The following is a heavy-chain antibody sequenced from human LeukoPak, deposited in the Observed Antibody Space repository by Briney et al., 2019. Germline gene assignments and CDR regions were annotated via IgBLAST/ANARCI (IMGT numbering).Heavy chain of an antibody. D-gene: IGHD3-10*01. CDR2: ISSSSSYI. Sequence: GGSLRLSCAASGFTFSDYWMHWVRQVPGKGLEWISSISSSSSYIYYADSVKGRFTISRDNAKNSLYLQMNSLRAEDTAVYYCARARVVDYYGSGPLYYFDYWGQGTLVTVSS. CDR1: GFTFSDYW. V-gene: IGHV3-21*01. J-gene: IGHJ4*02. CDR3: ARARVVDYYGSGPLYYFDY.